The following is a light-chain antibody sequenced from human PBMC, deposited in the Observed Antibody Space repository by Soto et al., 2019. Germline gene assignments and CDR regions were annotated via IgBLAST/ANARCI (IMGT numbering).Light chain of an antibody. CDR2: WAS. J-gene: IGKJ2*01. CDR3: QQCYSTPYT. V-gene: IGKV4-1*01. Sequence: DIVMTQSPDSLAVSLGERATINCKSSQSVLSSSNNKNYLAWYQQKPGQPPKLLIYWASTREFGVPDRFSGSGSGTDLTLTIRSLQAEDVAVYCCQQCYSTPYTFGQGTKLEIK. CDR1: QSVLSSSNNKNY.